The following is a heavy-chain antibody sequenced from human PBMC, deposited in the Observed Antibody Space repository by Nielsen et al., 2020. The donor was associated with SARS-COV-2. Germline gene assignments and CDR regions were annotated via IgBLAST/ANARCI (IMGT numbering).Heavy chain of an antibody. CDR3: ARADTVIITGPYDY. CDR2: ISSSSSYI. V-gene: IGHV3-21*04. D-gene: IGHD3-16*01. Sequence: GESLKISCAASGFTFSSYSMNWVRQAPGKGLEWVSSISSSSSYIYYADSVKGRFTISRDNPTNTLYLQMSSLRADDTAIYYCARADTVIITGPYDYWGQGTLVTVSS. CDR1: GFTFSSYS. J-gene: IGHJ4*02.